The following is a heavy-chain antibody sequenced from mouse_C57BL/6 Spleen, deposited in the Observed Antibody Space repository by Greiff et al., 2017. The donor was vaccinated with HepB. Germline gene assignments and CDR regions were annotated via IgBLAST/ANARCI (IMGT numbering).Heavy chain of an antibody. Sequence: VQLQQSGAELARPGASVKLSCKASGYTFTSYGISWVKQRTGQGLEWIGEIYPRSGNTYYNEKFKGKATLTADKSSSTAYMELRSLTSEDSAVYFWARSGAEIYDGNSLAVDYWGQGTSVTVSS. CDR2: IYPRSGNT. D-gene: IGHD2-1*01. V-gene: IGHV1-81*01. CDR3: ARSGAEIYDGNSLAVDY. CDR1: GYTFTSYG. J-gene: IGHJ4*01.